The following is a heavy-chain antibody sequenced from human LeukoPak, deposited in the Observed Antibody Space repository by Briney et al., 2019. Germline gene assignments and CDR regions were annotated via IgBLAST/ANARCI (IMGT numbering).Heavy chain of an antibody. V-gene: IGHV1-46*01. D-gene: IGHD1-26*01. J-gene: IGHJ4*02. CDR3: AISGNYFRPFDY. CDR1: GYTFTNYG. CDR2: INPSIGST. Sequence: ASVKVSCKASGYTFTNYGISWVRQAPGQGLEWMGIINPSIGSTIYSQKFQGRVTMTRDTSTSTVYMELSSLKSEDTAVFYCAISGNYFRPFDYWGQGTLVSVSS.